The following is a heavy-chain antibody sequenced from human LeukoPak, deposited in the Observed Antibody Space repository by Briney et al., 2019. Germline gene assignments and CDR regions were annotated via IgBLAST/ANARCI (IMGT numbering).Heavy chain of an antibody. V-gene: IGHV3-23*05. CDR2: SGSTI. D-gene: IGHD4-11*01. CDR3: VRDSPFADYSTAFDY. CDR1: GFIFSNYA. J-gene: IGHJ4*02. Sequence: GGSLRLSCAASGFIFSNYAMTWVRQAPGKGLEWVSSSGSTIDYADSVKGRFTISRDNSKNTLYLQMNSLRAEDSAVYYCVRDSPFADYSTAFDYWGQGALVTVSS.